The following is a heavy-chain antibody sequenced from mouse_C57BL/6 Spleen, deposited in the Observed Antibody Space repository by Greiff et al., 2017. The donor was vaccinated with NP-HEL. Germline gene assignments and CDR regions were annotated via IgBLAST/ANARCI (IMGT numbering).Heavy chain of an antibody. CDR3: ARHNDDEDAMDY. CDR1: GFSLTSYG. V-gene: IGHV2-6-1*01. Sequence: QVQLKQSGPGLVAPSQSLSITCTVSGFSLTSYGVHWVRQPPGKGLEWLVVIWSDGSTTYNSALKSRLSISKDNSKSQVFLKMNSLQTDDTAMYYCARHNDDEDAMDYWGQGTSVTVSS. CDR2: IWSDGST. J-gene: IGHJ4*01. D-gene: IGHD2-4*01.